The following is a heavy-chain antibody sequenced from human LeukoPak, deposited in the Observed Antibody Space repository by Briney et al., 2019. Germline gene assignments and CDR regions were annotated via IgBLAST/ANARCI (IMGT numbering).Heavy chain of an antibody. Sequence: PGGSLRLSCAASGFTFSDYGMSWVRQATGKGLEWVSTVTDSGGITYYADSVKGRFTISRDDSKNTVYLQVNSLRTEDTAVYYCAKSGTGTYFDYWGQGILVTVAS. V-gene: IGHV3-23*01. CDR2: VTDSGGIT. CDR1: GFTFSDYG. D-gene: IGHD1-1*01. CDR3: AKSGTGTYFDY. J-gene: IGHJ4*02.